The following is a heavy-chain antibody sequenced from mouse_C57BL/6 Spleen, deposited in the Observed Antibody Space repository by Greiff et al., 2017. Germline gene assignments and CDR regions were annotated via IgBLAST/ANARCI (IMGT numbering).Heavy chain of an antibody. J-gene: IGHJ1*03. Sequence: DVQLVESGGGLVQPGGSLKLSCAASGFTFSDYYMYWVRQTPEKRLEWVAYISNGGGSTYYPDTVKGRFTIARDNAKNTLYLQMGRLKSEDTAMYYCARRHGSSYLYFDVWGTGTTVTVSS. CDR3: ARRHGSSYLYFDV. CDR2: ISNGGGST. D-gene: IGHD1-1*01. V-gene: IGHV5-12*01. CDR1: GFTFSDYY.